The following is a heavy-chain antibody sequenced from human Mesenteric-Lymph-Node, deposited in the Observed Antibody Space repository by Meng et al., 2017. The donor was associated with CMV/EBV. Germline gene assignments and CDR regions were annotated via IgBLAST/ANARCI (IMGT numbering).Heavy chain of an antibody. CDR3: AREGSSGQFDY. Sequence: GESLKISCAASTFIFSDYAMHWVRQAPGKGLEWVAVISYAGINKNYEDSVKGRFTISRDNAKNSLYLQMNSLRAEDTAVYYCAREGSSGQFDYWGQGMLVTVSS. V-gene: IGHV3-30-3*01. J-gene: IGHJ4*02. CDR1: TFIFSDYA. D-gene: IGHD6-6*01. CDR2: ISYAGINK.